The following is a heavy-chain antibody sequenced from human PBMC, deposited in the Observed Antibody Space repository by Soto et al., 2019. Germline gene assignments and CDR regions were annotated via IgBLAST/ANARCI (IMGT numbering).Heavy chain of an antibody. V-gene: IGHV3-53*01. Sequence: EVQVVESGGGLIQPGGPLRLSCEVSGFSVTANYMSWVRQAPGKGLEWVSVIYSGGSTYYIDSVKGRFGISRDISKNTLYLQMNSLRAEDTAVYYCHGYGYWGQGTLVTVSS. CDR3: HGYGY. D-gene: IGHD5-12*01. CDR2: IYSGGST. CDR1: GFSVTANY. J-gene: IGHJ4*02.